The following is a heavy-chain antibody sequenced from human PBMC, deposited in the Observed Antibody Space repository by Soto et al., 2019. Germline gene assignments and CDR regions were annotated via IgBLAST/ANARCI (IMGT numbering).Heavy chain of an antibody. CDR3: ARKGVAFDY. J-gene: IGHJ4*02. CDR1: GXTFSSYR. D-gene: IGHD3-3*01. V-gene: IGHV3-48*02. CDR2: ISTTSSSI. Sequence: QPXGSLRLSSAASGXTFSSYRMDWVRQAPGKGLELISYISTTSSSIYYADSVNGRFTIYRDNAKNSLFLQMNRLRDEDTAVYYCARKGVAFDYWGQGDLVTVSA.